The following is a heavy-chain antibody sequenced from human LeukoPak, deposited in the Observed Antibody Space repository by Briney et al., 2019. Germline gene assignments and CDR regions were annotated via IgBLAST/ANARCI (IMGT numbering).Heavy chain of an antibody. CDR2: INHSGST. D-gene: IGHD6-6*01. Sequence: SGTLSLTCAVYGGSFSGYYWSWIRQPPGKGLEWIGEINHSGSTNYNPSLKSRVTISVDTSKNQFSLKLSSVTAADTAVYYCAREAGSSSSGGFDYWGQGTLVTVSS. J-gene: IGHJ4*02. CDR3: AREAGSSSSGGFDY. V-gene: IGHV4-34*01. CDR1: GGSFSGYY.